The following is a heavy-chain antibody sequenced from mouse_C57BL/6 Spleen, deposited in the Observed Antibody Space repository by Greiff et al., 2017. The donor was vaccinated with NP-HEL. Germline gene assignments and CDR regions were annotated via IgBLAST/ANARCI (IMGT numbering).Heavy chain of an antibody. CDR2: ISNLAYSI. CDR1: GFTFSDYG. CDR3: ARHGNYGSYYFDY. J-gene: IGHJ2*01. Sequence: EVKLMESGGGLVQPGASLKLSCAASGFTFSDYGMAWVRQAPRKGPEWVAFISNLAYSIYYADTVTGRFTISRENAKNTLYLEMSSLRSEDTAIYYCARHGNYGSYYFDYWGQGTTLTVSS. D-gene: IGHD1-1*01. V-gene: IGHV5-15*01.